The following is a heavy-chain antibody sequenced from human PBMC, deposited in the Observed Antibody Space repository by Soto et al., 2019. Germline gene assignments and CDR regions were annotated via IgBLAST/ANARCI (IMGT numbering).Heavy chain of an antibody. D-gene: IGHD2-15*01. CDR3: AKDPLYCSGGSCYSEKYFDY. J-gene: IGHJ4*02. CDR1: GFTFSSYA. V-gene: IGHV3-23*01. CDR2: ISGSGGRT. Sequence: GGSLRLSCAASGFTFSSYAMSWVRQAPGKGLEWASVISGSGGRTYYADSVKGRFTISRDNSKNTLYLQMNSLRAEDTAVYYCAKDPLYCSGGSCYSEKYFDYWGQGTLVTVSS.